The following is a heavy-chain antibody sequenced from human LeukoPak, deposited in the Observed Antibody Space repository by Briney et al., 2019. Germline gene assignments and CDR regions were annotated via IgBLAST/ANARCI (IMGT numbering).Heavy chain of an antibody. D-gene: IGHD3-16*02. CDR1: GFTFSSYS. V-gene: IGHV3-48*01. J-gene: IGHJ4*02. Sequence: PGGSLRLSCAASGFTFSSYSMNWVRQAPGKGLEWVSYISSSSSTIYYADSVKGRFTISRDNAKNSLYLQMNSLRAEDTAVYYCARDSAGYYDYVWGGYRCFDYWGQGTLVTVSS. CDR3: ARDSAGYYDYVWGGYRCFDY. CDR2: ISSSSSTI.